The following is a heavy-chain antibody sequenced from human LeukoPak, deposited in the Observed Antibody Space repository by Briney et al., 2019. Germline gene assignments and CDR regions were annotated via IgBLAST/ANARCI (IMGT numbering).Heavy chain of an antibody. J-gene: IGHJ6*03. CDR3: ARGQQLVDLGLDYYYMDV. CDR2: MNPNSGNT. D-gene: IGHD6-13*01. V-gene: IGHV1-8*03. Sequence: ASVKVSCKASGYTFTSYDINWVRQATGQGLEWMGWMNPNSGNTGYAQKFQGRVTITRNTSISIAYMELSSLRSEDTAVYYCARGQQLVDLGLDYYYMDVWGKGTTVTVSS. CDR1: GYTFTSYD.